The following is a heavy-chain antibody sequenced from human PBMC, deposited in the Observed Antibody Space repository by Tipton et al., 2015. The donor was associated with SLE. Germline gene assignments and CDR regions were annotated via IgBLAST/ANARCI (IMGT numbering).Heavy chain of an antibody. CDR3: AKYSVVRRSPFDY. J-gene: IGHJ4*02. V-gene: IGHV3-64*04. Sequence: SLRLSCSASGFTFSSNAMHWVRQAPGKTLEYVSAISGNGGNTYYADSVKGKFTISRDNSKNTLYLQMNSLRPEDTAVYYCAKYSVVRRSPFDYWGQGTLVTVSS. D-gene: IGHD3-10*01. CDR1: GFTFSSNA. CDR2: ISGNGGNT.